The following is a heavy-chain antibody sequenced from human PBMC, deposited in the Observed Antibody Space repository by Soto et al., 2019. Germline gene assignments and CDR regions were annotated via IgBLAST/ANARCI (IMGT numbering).Heavy chain of an antibody. CDR2: INPNSGGT. CDR3: ARERGVTGTTYYYYGMDV. D-gene: IGHD1-7*01. Sequence: GASVKVSCKASGYTFAGYYMHWVRQAPGQGLEWMGWINPNSGGTNYAQKFQGWVTVTRDTSISTAYMELSRLRSDDTAVYYCARERGVTGTTYYYYGMDVWGQGSTVTVSS. J-gene: IGHJ6*02. CDR1: GYTFAGYY. V-gene: IGHV1-2*04.